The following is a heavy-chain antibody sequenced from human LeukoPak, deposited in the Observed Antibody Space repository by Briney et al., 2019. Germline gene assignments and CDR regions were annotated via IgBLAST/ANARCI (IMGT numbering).Heavy chain of an antibody. D-gene: IGHD6-19*01. J-gene: IGHJ4*02. CDR1: GGSISSGGYS. CDR3: ASSSGWYSNYFDY. V-gene: IGHV4-30-2*01. Sequence: SETLSLTCAVSGGSISSGGYSWSWILQPPGKGLEWIGYIYHSGSTYYNPSLKSRVTISVDRSKNQFSLKLSSVTAADTAVYYCASSSGWYSNYFDYWGQGTLVTVSS. CDR2: IYHSGST.